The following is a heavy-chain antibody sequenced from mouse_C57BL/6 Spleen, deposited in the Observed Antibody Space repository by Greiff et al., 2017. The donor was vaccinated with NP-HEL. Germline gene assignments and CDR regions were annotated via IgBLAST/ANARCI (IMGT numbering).Heavy chain of an antibody. V-gene: IGHV1-39*01. CDR3: EGFYYDYDGGFAY. CDR2: INPNYGTT. CDR1: GYSFTDYN. Sequence: VHVKQSGPELVKPGASVKISCKASGYSFTDYNMNWVKQSNGKSLEWIGVINPNYGTTSYNQKFKGKATLTVDQSSSTAYMQLNSLTSEDSAVYYCEGFYYDYDGGFAYWGQGTLVTVSA. D-gene: IGHD2-4*01. J-gene: IGHJ3*01.